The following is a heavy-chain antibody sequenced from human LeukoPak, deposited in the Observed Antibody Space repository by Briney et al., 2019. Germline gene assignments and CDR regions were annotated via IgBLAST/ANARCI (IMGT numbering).Heavy chain of an antibody. CDR2: ITATGGST. CDR1: GLIFSGYA. J-gene: IGHJ4*02. V-gene: IGHV3-23*01. Sequence: GSLRLSCADSGLIFSGYAVSWVRQAPGKGLEWVSSITATGGSTYYADSVKGRFTISRDISTDTLWLQMDSLRTEDTAVYYCAKGPLRGTAAAIDYWGQGTLVTVSS. D-gene: IGHD2-2*01. CDR3: AKGPLRGTAAAIDY.